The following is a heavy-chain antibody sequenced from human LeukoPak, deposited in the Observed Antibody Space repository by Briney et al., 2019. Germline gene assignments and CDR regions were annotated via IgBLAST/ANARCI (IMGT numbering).Heavy chain of an antibody. D-gene: IGHD3-22*01. CDR1: GDSITPSSDF. V-gene: IGHV4-39*01. J-gene: IGHJ4*02. CDR3: ARRQYYDGVDY. Sequence: SETLSLTCTVSGDSITPSSDFWAWLRQSPGKGLEWTGNIFYSGRAYYNPCLESRVTMSIHTSKNQFSLNLNYVTATDTAVYYCARRQYYDGVDYWGQGTLVSVSS. CDR2: IFYSGRA.